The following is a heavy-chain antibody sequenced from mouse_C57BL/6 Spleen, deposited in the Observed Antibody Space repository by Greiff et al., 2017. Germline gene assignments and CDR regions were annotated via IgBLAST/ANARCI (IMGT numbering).Heavy chain of an antibody. D-gene: IGHD2-10*02. V-gene: IGHV5-4*03. CDR1: GFTFSSYA. J-gene: IGHJ2*01. CDR2: ISDGGSYT. CDR3: ARVIVSYFDY. Sequence: EVMLVESGGGLVKPGGSLKLSCAASGFTFSSYAMSWVRQTPEKRLEWVATISDGGSYTYYPDNVKGRFTISRDNAKNNLYLQMSHLKSEDTAMYYCARVIVSYFDYWGQGTTLTVSS.